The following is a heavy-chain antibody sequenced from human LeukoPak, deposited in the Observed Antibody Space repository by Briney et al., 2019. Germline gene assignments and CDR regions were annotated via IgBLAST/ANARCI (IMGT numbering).Heavy chain of an antibody. D-gene: IGHD1-14*01. CDR2: ISYSGCNT. J-gene: IGHJ4*02. Sequence: GGSLRLSCAASGFTFSIYAMRWARQSPGKGLEWVSAISYSGCNTYYADSVRGRFTISRDISKNTLYLQMNSLRAEDTPVYYCARPAGGREYWGQGTLVTVSS. CDR3: ARPAGGREY. CDR1: GFTFSIYA. V-gene: IGHV3-23*01.